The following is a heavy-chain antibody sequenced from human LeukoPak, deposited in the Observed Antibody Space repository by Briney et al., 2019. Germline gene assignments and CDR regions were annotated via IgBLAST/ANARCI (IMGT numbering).Heavy chain of an antibody. J-gene: IGHJ4*02. V-gene: IGHV4-4*02. Sequence: SETLSLTSAVSGGSISSSNWWSWVRQPPGKGLEWIGEIYHSGSTNYNPSLKSRVTISVDKSKNQFSLKLSSVTAADTAVYYCARVLIVASYYYFDYWGQGTLVTVSS. CDR1: GGSISSSNW. CDR2: IYHSGST. D-gene: IGHD1-26*01. CDR3: ARVLIVASYYYFDY.